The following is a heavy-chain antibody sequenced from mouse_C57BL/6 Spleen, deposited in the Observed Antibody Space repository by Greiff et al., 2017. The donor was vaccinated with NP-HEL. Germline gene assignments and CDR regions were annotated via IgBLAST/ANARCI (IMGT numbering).Heavy chain of an antibody. CDR1: GFNIKDDY. Sequence: EVQLQQSGAELVRPGASVKLSCTASGFNIKDDYMHWVKQRPEQGLEWIGWIDPENGDTEYASKFQGKATITADTSSNTAYLQLSSLTSEDTAVYYCRYYGSSYEYFDVWGTGTTVTVSS. CDR3: RYYGSSYEYFDV. CDR2: IDPENGDT. V-gene: IGHV14-4*01. J-gene: IGHJ1*03. D-gene: IGHD1-1*01.